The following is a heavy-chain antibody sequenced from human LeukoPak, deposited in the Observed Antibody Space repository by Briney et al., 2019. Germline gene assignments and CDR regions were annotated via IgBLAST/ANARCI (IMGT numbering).Heavy chain of an antibody. CDR2: INHSGST. CDR3: ARDQLLYEDLVWYYYYGMDV. Sequence: SETLSLTCAVYGGSFSGYYWSWIRQPPGKGLEWIGEINHSGSTNYNPSLKSRVTISVDTSKNQFSLKLSSVTAADTAVYYCARDQLLYEDLVWYYYYGMDVWGQGTTVTVSS. CDR1: GGSFSGYY. V-gene: IGHV4-34*01. D-gene: IGHD2-2*02. J-gene: IGHJ6*02.